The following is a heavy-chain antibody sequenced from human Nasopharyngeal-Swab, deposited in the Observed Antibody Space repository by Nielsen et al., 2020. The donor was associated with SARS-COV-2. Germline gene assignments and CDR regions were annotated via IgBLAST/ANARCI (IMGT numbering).Heavy chain of an antibody. CDR1: GVSMSTGDH. Sequence: LRLSCTVSGVSMSTGDHWGWFRQSPVKGLEWIGYIYHTGSTHFNPSLKSRTSMSVDTAKNQFFLNLHSVAAADTAIYYCARVKWIRGGSSSGFLVYFDYWGQGQLVTVSS. V-gene: IGHV4-30-4*01. CDR2: IYHTGST. D-gene: IGHD5-12*01. J-gene: IGHJ4*01. CDR3: ARVKWIRGGSSSGFLVYFDY.